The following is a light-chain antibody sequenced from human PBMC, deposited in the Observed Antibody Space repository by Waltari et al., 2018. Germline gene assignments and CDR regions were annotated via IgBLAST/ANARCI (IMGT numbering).Light chain of an antibody. CDR2: YDS. CDR1: KNGSKR. J-gene: IGLJ2*01. V-gene: IGLV3-21*04. Sequence: SYVVTQSPSVSVAPGETARITCGGDKNGSKRGHWYQQRPGQAPVLVISYDSDRPSGIPERFSGSNSGNTATLTISWVEADDEADYYCLVWHSTTDHHGVFGGGTKLTVL. CDR3: LVWHSTTDHHGV.